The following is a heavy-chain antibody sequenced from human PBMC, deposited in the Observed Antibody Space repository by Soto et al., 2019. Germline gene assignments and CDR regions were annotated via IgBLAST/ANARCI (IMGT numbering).Heavy chain of an antibody. CDR3: AKGPDNVLFWGPRSYYYGMDV. D-gene: IGHD3-16*01. V-gene: IGHV3-23*01. CDR1: GFTFSSYA. CDR2: ISGSGGST. J-gene: IGHJ6*02. Sequence: PGGSLRLSCAASGFTFSSYAMSWVRQAPGKGLEWVSAISGSGGSTYYADSVKGRFTISRDNSKNTLYLQMNSLRAEDTAVYYCAKGPDNVLFWGPRSYYYGMDVWGQGTTVTVSS.